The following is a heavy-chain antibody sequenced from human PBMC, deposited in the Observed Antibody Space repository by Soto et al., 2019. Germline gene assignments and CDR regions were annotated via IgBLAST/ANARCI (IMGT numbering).Heavy chain of an antibody. Sequence: EVQLLESGGGLVQPGGSLRLSCAASGFTFSSYGMTWVRQAPGKGLEWVSFSSATGAGTYYADSVKGRFTISRDNSKYTLYLQMTSLRAADTAVYYCAKDRRAGGNYGFYSDFWGQGALVIVSS. CDR2: SSATGAGT. V-gene: IGHV3-23*01. CDR1: GFTFSSYG. CDR3: AKDRRAGGNYGFYSDF. J-gene: IGHJ4*02. D-gene: IGHD1-7*01.